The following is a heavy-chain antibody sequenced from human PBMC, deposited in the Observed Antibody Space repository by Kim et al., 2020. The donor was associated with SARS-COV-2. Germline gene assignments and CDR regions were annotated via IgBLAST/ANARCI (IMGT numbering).Heavy chain of an antibody. J-gene: IGHJ5*02. CDR3: VRDGSGRYNLNWFDT. Sequence: VDSVKGRFTISRDNDKNSVYLQMNSLRAEDTAVYYCVRDGSGRYNLNWFDTWGQGTQVTVSS. D-gene: IGHD1-26*01. V-gene: IGHV3-7*01.